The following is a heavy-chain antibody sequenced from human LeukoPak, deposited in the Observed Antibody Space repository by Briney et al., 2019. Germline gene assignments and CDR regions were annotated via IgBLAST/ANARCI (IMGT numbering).Heavy chain of an antibody. D-gene: IGHD5-18*01. CDR3: ARDSSDAAMVV. V-gene: IGHV3-48*01. CDR1: TFTFSLYS. CDR2: IGSSSTTI. Sequence: PGGSLRLSCAASTFTFSLYSMNWVRQAPGKGLEWVSYIGSSSTTIYYADSVKGRFTISRDNAKNSLFLQMDSLRAEDTAVYYCARDSSDAAMVVWGQGTLVTVSS. J-gene: IGHJ4*02.